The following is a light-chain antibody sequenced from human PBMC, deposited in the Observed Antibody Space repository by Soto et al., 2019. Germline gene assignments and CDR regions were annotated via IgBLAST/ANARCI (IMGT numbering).Light chain of an antibody. Sequence: DIQMTQSPSTLPASVGDRVTITCRASQSISNWLAWYQQKPGTAPKVLIYHASNLQSGVPSRFSGSGSGTEFTLTISSLQSEDSAVYYCQQYHKWPPITFGQGTRLEIK. CDR1: QSISNW. CDR3: QQYHKWPPIT. J-gene: IGKJ5*01. CDR2: HAS. V-gene: IGKV1-5*01.